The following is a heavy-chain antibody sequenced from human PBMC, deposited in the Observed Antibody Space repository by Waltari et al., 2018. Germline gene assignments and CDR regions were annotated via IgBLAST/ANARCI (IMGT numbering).Heavy chain of an antibody. CDR2: ITSGGKT. CDR3: VTHSSNYYFAMDV. CDR1: AFSVSGTY. Sequence: VESGGGLVQSGGSLRLSCEASAFSVSGTYMSWVRQAPGKGLEWVSVITSGGKTYYGDSVRGRFTMSRHDSKNTVYLQMDNLRPEDTAVFYCVTHSSNYYFAMDVWGPGTTVTVSS. V-gene: IGHV3-53*04. D-gene: IGHD3-22*01. J-gene: IGHJ6*02.